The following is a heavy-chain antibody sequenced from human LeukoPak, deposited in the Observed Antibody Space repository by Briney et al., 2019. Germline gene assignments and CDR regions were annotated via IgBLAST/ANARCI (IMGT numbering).Heavy chain of an antibody. CDR1: GGSISSSSYY. D-gene: IGHD2-21*02. CDR3: ARRSLYDCGGDCYSFDY. J-gene: IGHJ4*02. CDR2: IYYSGST. Sequence: SETLSLTCTVSGGSISSSSYYWGWIRQPPGKGLEWIGSIYYSGSTYYNPSLKSRVTISVDTSKNQFSLKLSSVTAADTAVYYCARRSLYDCGGDCYSFDYWGQGTLVTVSS. V-gene: IGHV4-39*01.